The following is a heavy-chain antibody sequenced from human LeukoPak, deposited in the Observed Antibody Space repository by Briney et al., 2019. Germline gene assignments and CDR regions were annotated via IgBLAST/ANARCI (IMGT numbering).Heavy chain of an antibody. D-gene: IGHD3-3*02. CDR2: ITGSGGNT. J-gene: IGHJ2*01. CDR3: ARHPLGYWYFDL. Sequence: GSLRLSCDASGFTLSSYAVSWVRQAPGKGLEWVSAITGSGGNTYYAASVKGRFTISRDNSKNALYVQMNGLRAEDTAVYYCARHPLGYWYFDLWGRGTPVSVSS. CDR1: GFTLSSYA. V-gene: IGHV3-23*01.